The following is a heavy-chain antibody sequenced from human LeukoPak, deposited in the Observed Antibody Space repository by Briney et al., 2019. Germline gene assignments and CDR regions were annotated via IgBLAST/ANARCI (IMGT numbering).Heavy chain of an antibody. D-gene: IGHD4-23*01. V-gene: IGHV1-2*02. CDR3: ARDRRRWGGNVLYGTDV. J-gene: IGHJ6*02. CDR1: GYTFTGFY. CDR2: INPNSGGT. Sequence: GASVKVFFKASGYTFTGFYMHWVRQAPGQGLEWMGWINPNSGGTNYAQKFQGRVTMTRDTSISTAYMELSRLRSDDTAVYYCARDRRRWGGNVLYGTDVWGQGTTVTVSS.